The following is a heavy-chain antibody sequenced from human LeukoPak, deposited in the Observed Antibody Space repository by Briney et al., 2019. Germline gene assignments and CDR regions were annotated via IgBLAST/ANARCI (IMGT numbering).Heavy chain of an antibody. Sequence: SETLSLTCAVSGGSISSGGYSWSWIRQPPGKGLEWIGYIYHSGSTNYNPSLKSRVTISVDKSTNQFSLKLSSVTAAGTAVYYCARAPTSSRDAFDVWGQGTMLTVSS. D-gene: IGHD2/OR15-2a*01. V-gene: IGHV4-30-2*01. CDR3: ARAPTSSRDAFDV. CDR1: GGSISSGGYS. CDR2: IYHSGST. J-gene: IGHJ3*01.